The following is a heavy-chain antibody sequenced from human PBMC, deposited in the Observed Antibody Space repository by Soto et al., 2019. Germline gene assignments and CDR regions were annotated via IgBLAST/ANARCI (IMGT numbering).Heavy chain of an antibody. D-gene: IGHD3-22*01. Sequence: SLRLSCAASGFTFSRDAMSWVRQAPCKGLEWVSAISGSGGGTYYADSVKGRFTISRDNSKNTLYLQMNSLRAEDTAVYYCAKGPTYYYDSSGYFDYWGQGTLVTVSS. CDR3: AKGPTYYYDSSGYFDY. V-gene: IGHV3-23*01. CDR2: ISGSGGGT. CDR1: GFTFSRDA. J-gene: IGHJ4*02.